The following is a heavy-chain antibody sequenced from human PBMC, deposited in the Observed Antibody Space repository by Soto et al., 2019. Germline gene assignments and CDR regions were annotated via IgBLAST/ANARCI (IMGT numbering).Heavy chain of an antibody. CDR2: ISWDGGST. CDR1: GFTFDDYA. V-gene: IGHV3-43D*04. D-gene: IGHD3-3*01. J-gene: IGHJ6*02. CDR3: AKDIYNHRITIWGADHYPLYGMEV. Sequence: GGSLRLSCAASGFTFDDYAMHWVRQAPGKGLEWVSLISWDGGSTYYADSVKGRFTISRDNSKNSLYLQMNSLRAEDTALYYCAKDIYNHRITIWGADHYPLYGMEVWDQEATVTVSS.